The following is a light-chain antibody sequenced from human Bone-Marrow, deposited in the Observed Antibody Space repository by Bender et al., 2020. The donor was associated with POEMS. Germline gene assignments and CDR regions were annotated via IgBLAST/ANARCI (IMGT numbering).Light chain of an antibody. Sequence: SYVLTQPPSVSVAPGQTARITCGGNTIGGKSVHWYQQKPGQAPVLVVYDDSDRPSGIPERFSGSKSGNTASLTISGLQAEDEADYYCCSYTSSSTVVFGGGTKLTVL. CDR2: DDS. J-gene: IGLJ2*01. CDR1: TIGGKS. V-gene: IGLV3-21*02. CDR3: CSYTSSSTVV.